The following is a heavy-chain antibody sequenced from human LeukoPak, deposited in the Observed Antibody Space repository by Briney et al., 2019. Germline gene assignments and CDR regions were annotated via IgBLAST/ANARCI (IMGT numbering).Heavy chain of an antibody. Sequence: GGSLRLSCAASGFTFSSYWMNWVRQAPGKGLEWVSYISSSGSTIYYADSVKGRFTISRDNAKNSLYLQMNSLRAEDTAVYYCARDSPVVVFDYWGQGTLVTVSS. CDR3: ARDSPVVVFDY. D-gene: IGHD2-15*01. J-gene: IGHJ4*02. V-gene: IGHV3-48*04. CDR2: ISSSGSTI. CDR1: GFTFSSYW.